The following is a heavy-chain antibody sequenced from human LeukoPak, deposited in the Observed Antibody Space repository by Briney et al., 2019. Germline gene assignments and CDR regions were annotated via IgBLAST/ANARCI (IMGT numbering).Heavy chain of an antibody. Sequence: GGSLSLSCAASEFTFSNYEMNWVRQAPGKGLEWVSYISSGGSTIYYADSVKDRFTISRDNAKNSLYLQMNSLRAEDTAVYYCARDPNYGSGSYADYWGQGTLVTVSS. J-gene: IGHJ4*02. CDR3: ARDPNYGSGSYADY. V-gene: IGHV3-48*03. D-gene: IGHD3-10*01. CDR1: EFTFSNYE. CDR2: ISSGGSTI.